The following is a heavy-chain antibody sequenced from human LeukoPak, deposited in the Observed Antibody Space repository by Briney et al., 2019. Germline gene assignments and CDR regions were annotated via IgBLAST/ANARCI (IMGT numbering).Heavy chain of an antibody. V-gene: IGHV4-34*01. D-gene: IGHD1-26*01. CDR1: GLTFSDYY. Sequence: SETLSLTCAVYGLTFSDYYWSWIRQPPGKGLEWFGEINHNGSTNYNPSLKSRVTISVDTSKNQFSLKLSSVTAADTAVYYCARDGRDSGSYGAFSSWGQGTLLTVSS. CDR2: INHNGST. J-gene: IGHJ5*02. CDR3: ARDGRDSGSYGAFSS.